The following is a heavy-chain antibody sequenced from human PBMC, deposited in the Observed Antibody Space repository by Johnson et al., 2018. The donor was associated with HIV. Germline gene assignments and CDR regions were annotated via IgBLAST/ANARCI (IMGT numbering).Heavy chain of an antibody. CDR2: ISYDGSNK. V-gene: IGHV3-30-3*01. CDR1: GFTFSDYA. CDR3: ASGGWLEGAFDI. D-gene: IGHD6-19*01. J-gene: IGHJ3*02. Sequence: QLVESGGGVVQPGRSLRLSCVASGFTFSDYALHWVRQTPGKRLEWVAVISYDGSNKYYADSVKGRFTISRDNSKNTLYLQMNSLRAEDTAVYYCASGGWLEGAFDIWGQGTMVTVSS.